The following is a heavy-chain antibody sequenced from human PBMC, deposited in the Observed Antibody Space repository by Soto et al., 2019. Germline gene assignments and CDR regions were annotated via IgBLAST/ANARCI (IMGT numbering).Heavy chain of an antibody. V-gene: IGHV3-15*07. CDR3: TTDRRGYFDTSAHYYFRY. Sequence: PGGSLRLSCAASDFSVSSSWMNWVRQAPGRGLEWVGRIKPRSDTGAIDYASAVKGRFTISRDDSENTVYLQMNSLRTEDTAVYYCTTDRRGYFDTSAHYYFRYWGQGALVTVSS. CDR2: IKPRSDTGAI. J-gene: IGHJ4*02. D-gene: IGHD3-22*01. CDR1: DFSVSSSW.